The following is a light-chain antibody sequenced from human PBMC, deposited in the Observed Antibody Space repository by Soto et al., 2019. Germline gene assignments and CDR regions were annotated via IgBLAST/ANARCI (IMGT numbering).Light chain of an antibody. CDR3: QQYNEWPLT. V-gene: IGKV3-15*01. Sequence: EIVMTQSPATLSLSPGERATLSCRASQTIKDNLAWYQQKPGQAPRLLIYGTSIRSTGLPARFSGSGSETEFTLTIGSLQSEDLAVYYCQQYNEWPLTFGGGTKVDIK. CDR2: GTS. J-gene: IGKJ4*01. CDR1: QTIKDN.